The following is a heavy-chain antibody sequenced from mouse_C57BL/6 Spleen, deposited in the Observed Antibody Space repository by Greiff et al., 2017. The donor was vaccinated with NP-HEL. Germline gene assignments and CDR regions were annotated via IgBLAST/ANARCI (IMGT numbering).Heavy chain of an antibody. V-gene: IGHV1-64*01. D-gene: IGHD1-1*01. CDR3: ARGQNYGSTMDY. CDR1: GYTFTSYW. CDR2: IHPNSGST. Sequence: QVQLQQPGAELVKPGASVKLSCKASGYTFTSYWMHWVKQRPGQGLEWIGMIHPNSGSTNYNEKFKSKATLTVDKSSSTAYLQLSSLTSEDSAVYYCARGQNYGSTMDYWGQGTSVTVSS. J-gene: IGHJ4*01.